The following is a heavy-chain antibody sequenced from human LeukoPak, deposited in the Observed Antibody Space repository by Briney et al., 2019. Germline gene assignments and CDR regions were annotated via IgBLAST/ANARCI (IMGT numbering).Heavy chain of an antibody. V-gene: IGHV1-2*04. D-gene: IGHD3-10*01. Sequence: GASVNVSCKASGYTFTVYYMHWVRQAPGQGLEWMGWINPNSGGTNYAQKFQGWVTMTRDTSISTAYMELSRLRSDDTAVYYCARDLRFGAIYFDYWDQGTLVTVSS. J-gene: IGHJ4*02. CDR2: INPNSGGT. CDR3: ARDLRFGAIYFDY. CDR1: GYTFTVYY.